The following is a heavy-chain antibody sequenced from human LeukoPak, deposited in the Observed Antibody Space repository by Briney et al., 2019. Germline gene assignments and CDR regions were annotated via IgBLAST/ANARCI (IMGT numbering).Heavy chain of an antibody. Sequence: ASVKVSCKVSGYTLTELSMHWVRQAPGKGLEWMGGFDPEDGETIYAQKFQGRVTMTEDTSTDTAYMELSSLRSEDTAVYYCATDKGAYYYASPGAFDIWGQGTMVTVSS. J-gene: IGHJ3*02. D-gene: IGHD3-10*01. CDR2: FDPEDGET. V-gene: IGHV1-24*01. CDR1: GYTLTELS. CDR3: ATDKGAYYYASPGAFDI.